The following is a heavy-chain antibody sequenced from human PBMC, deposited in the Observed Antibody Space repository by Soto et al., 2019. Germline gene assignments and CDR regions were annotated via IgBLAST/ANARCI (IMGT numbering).Heavy chain of an antibody. CDR3: ARPRYCSSGSCYERYYYYGMDV. Sequence: QVQLVQSGAEVKKPGSSVKVCCKASGGTFSSYAISWVRQAPGQGLEWMGGIIPIFGTANYAQKFQGRVTITADKSTSTAYMELSSLRSEDTAVYYCARPRYCSSGSCYERYYYYGMDVWGQGTTVTVSS. V-gene: IGHV1-69*06. D-gene: IGHD2-15*01. CDR2: IIPIFGTA. J-gene: IGHJ6*02. CDR1: GGTFSSYA.